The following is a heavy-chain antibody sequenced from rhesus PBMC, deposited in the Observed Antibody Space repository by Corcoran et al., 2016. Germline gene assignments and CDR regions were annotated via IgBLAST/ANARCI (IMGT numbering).Heavy chain of an antibody. CDR2: ISSSSSSI. Sequence: EVQLVESGGGLVQPGGSLRLSCAASGFTSSDYDMSGVRQAPGKGLEWVSSISSSSSSIYYADSMKGRFTISRDNAKTSLSLQMNSLKTEDTAVYYCTRSLSGYSYGYFDYWGQGVLVTVSS. CDR1: GFTSSDYD. V-gene: IGHV3S16*01. CDR3: TRSLSGYSYGYFDY. J-gene: IGHJ4*01. D-gene: IGHD5-24*01.